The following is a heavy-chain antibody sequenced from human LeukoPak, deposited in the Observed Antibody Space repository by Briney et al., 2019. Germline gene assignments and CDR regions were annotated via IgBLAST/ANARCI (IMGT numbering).Heavy chain of an antibody. J-gene: IGHJ5*02. Sequence: ASVKVSCKASGYTFTSYGISWVRQAPGQGLEWMGWISAYNGNTNYAQKLQGRVTMTTDTSTSTAYMELRSLRSDDTAVYYCAVARYCSGGSCCNNWFDPWGQGTLVTVSS. V-gene: IGHV1-18*01. D-gene: IGHD2-15*01. CDR2: ISAYNGNT. CDR1: GYTFTSYG. CDR3: AVARYCSGGSCCNNWFDP.